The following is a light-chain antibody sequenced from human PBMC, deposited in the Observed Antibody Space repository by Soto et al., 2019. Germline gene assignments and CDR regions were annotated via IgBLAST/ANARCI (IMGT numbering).Light chain of an antibody. Sequence: EIVMTQSPATLSVSPGERATLSCRASQSVGSNLAWYQQKPGQAPRLLIYGASTRATGFPARFSGSGSGTEFTLTISSLQSEDFAIYYCQQYNNWPAWTFGQGTKVDIK. J-gene: IGKJ1*01. CDR1: QSVGSN. CDR2: GAS. CDR3: QQYNNWPAWT. V-gene: IGKV3-15*01.